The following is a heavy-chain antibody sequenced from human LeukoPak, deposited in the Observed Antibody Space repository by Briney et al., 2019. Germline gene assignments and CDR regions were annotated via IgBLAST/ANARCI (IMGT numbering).Heavy chain of an antibody. J-gene: IGHJ4*02. Sequence: GGSLRLSCAASGFTFDDYAMHWARQAPGKGLEWVSGISWNSGSIGYADSVKGRFTISRDNAKNSLYLQMNSLRAEDTALYYCAKDNYYDSSGSLDYWGQGTLVTVSS. V-gene: IGHV3-9*01. CDR1: GFTFDDYA. D-gene: IGHD3-22*01. CDR3: AKDNYYDSSGSLDY. CDR2: ISWNSGSI.